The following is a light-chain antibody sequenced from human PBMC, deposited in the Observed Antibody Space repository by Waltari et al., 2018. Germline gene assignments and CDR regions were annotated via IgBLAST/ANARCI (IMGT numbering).Light chain of an antibody. CDR3: MQSIQFPVT. Sequence: DIVMTQTPLSLSVTPGQAAAISCKSSQSLLHSDGKTYLYWYLQKPGQSPHLLIYELSNRFPRVPDRFSGTGSGTDFTLKISRVEAEDVGVYYCMQSIQFPVTFGGGTKVEIK. J-gene: IGKJ4*01. V-gene: IGKV2D-29*02. CDR1: QSLLHSDGKTY. CDR2: ELS.